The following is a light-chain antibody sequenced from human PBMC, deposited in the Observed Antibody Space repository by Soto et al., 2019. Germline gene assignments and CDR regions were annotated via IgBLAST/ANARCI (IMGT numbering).Light chain of an antibody. Sequence: IQMTQSPSSLSASVGDSVTITCRASQSISSYLNWYQQKPGKAPKLLIYAASSLQSGVPSRFSGSGSGTDFTLTISSLQPEDFATYYCQQSYSTPRTFGQGTKVDTK. V-gene: IGKV1-39*01. CDR3: QQSYSTPRT. CDR1: QSISSY. J-gene: IGKJ1*01. CDR2: AAS.